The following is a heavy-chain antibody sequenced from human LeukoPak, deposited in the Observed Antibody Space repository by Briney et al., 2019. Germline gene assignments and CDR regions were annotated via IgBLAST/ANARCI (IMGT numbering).Heavy chain of an antibody. D-gene: IGHD2-15*01. CDR1: GYTFTSYY. Sequence: ASVKVSCKASGYTFTSYYMHWVRQAPGQGLEWMGIINPSGGSTSYAQKFQGRVTITRNTSISTAYMELSSLRSEDTAVYYCARGSVRYCSGGSCSYYFDYWGQGTLVTVSS. CDR2: INPSGGST. V-gene: IGHV1-46*01. CDR3: ARGSVRYCSGGSCSYYFDY. J-gene: IGHJ4*02.